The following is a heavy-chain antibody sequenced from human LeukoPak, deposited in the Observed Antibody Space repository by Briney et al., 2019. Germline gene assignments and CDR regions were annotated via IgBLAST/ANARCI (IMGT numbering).Heavy chain of an antibody. CDR1: GFTFSSYA. V-gene: IGHV3-30-3*01. CDR2: ISYDGSNK. CDR3: AREPTADFYYYYYGMDV. Sequence: PGGSLRLSCAASGFTFSSYAMHWVRQAPGKGLEWVAVISYDGSNKYYADSVKGRFTISRDNSKNTLYLQMNSLRAEDTAVYYCAREPTADFYYYYYGMDVWGQGTTVTVSS. D-gene: IGHD4-11*01. J-gene: IGHJ6*02.